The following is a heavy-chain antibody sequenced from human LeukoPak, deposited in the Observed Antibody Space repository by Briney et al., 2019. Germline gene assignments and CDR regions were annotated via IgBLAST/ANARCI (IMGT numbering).Heavy chain of an antibody. CDR2: ISGYNGNT. D-gene: IGHD3-22*01. V-gene: IGHV1-69*13. CDR1: GGTFSSYA. Sequence: GASVKVSCKASGGTFSSYAVSWVRLTPGQGLEWMGWISGYNGNTNYAQKVQGRVTITADESTSTAYMELSSLRSEDTAVYYCARALYDSSGYYYSHPFDYWGQGTLVTVSS. J-gene: IGHJ4*02. CDR3: ARALYDSSGYYYSHPFDY.